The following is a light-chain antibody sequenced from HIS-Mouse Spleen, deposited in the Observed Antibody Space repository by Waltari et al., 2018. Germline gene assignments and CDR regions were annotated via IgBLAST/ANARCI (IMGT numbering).Light chain of an antibody. J-gene: IGLJ2*01. Sequence: SYVLTQPPSVSVAPGTTARITCGGNPLGSQRVHWYQQKPGQAPVLVVYADSDRPSGIPERFSGSNSGNTATLTISRVEAGDEADYYCQVWDSSSDHVVFGGGTKLTVL. CDR3: QVWDSSSDHVV. CDR1: PLGSQR. V-gene: IGLV3-21*03. CDR2: ADS.